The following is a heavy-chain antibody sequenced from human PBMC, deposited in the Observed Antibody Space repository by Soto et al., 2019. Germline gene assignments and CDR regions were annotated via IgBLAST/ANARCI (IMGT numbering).Heavy chain of an antibody. J-gene: IGHJ4*02. Sequence: SETLSLTCTVSGGSISSGGYYWSWIRQHPGKGLEWIGYIYYSGSTYYNPPLKSRVTISVDTSKNQFSLKLSSVTAADTAVYYCTRKNDYGDYEFDYWGQGTLVTVSS. V-gene: IGHV4-31*03. D-gene: IGHD4-17*01. CDR2: IYYSGST. CDR1: GGSISSGGYY. CDR3: TRKNDYGDYEFDY.